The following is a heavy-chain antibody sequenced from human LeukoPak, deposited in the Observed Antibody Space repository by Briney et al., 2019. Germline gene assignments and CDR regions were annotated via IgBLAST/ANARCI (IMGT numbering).Heavy chain of an antibody. CDR2: IIPIFGTA. V-gene: IGHV1-69*13. J-gene: IGHJ4*02. CDR1: GGTFSSYA. CDR3: ALSVSTRIAVAGTFDY. Sequence: SVKVSCKASGGTFSSYAISWVRQAPGQGLEWMGGIIPIFGTANYAQKFQGRVTITADESTSTAYMELSSLRSEDTAVYYCALSVSTRIAVAGTFDYWGQGTLVTVSS. D-gene: IGHD6-19*01.